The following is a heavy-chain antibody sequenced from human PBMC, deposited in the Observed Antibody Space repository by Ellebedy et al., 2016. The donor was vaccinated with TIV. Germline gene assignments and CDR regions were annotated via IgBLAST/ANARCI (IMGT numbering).Heavy chain of an antibody. CDR2: MRQDGGDK. Sequence: GESLKISCAASGFSFRSYWMSWVRQAPGKGLEWVANMRQDGGDKYYVDSVKGRFTISRDNAKSSLFLQLNSVRAEDTAVYYCATDGSYGDYLSPTHAFVMWGQGTTVTVSS. CDR1: GFSFRSYW. J-gene: IGHJ3*02. V-gene: IGHV3-7*01. CDR3: ATDGSYGDYLSPTHAFVM. D-gene: IGHD4-17*01.